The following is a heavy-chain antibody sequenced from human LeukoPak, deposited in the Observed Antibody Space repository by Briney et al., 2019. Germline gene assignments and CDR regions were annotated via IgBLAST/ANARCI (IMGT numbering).Heavy chain of an antibody. V-gene: IGHV4-39*01. CDR1: GGSISSSSYY. CDR3: ATARYYDILTGSYPYYFDY. D-gene: IGHD3-9*01. Sequence: SETLSLTCTVSGGSISSSSYYWGWIRQPPGKGLERIGSIYYSGSTYYNPSLKSRVTISVDTSKNQFSLKLSSVTAADTAVYYCATARYYDILTGSYPYYFDYWGQGTLVTVSS. J-gene: IGHJ4*02. CDR2: IYYSGST.